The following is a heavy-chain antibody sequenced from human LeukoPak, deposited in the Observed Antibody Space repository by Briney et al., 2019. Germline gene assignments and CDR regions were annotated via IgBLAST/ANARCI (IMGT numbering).Heavy chain of an antibody. CDR1: GYTFTSYA. Sequence: ASVKVSCKASGYTFTSYAMHWVRQAPGQRLEWMGWINAGNGNTKYSQKFHGTLTIPRDTSASTAYMELSSLRSEDTAVYYCARGGCSGGSCYGYYGMDVWGQGTTVTVSS. V-gene: IGHV1-3*01. CDR3: ARGGCSGGSCYGYYGMDV. J-gene: IGHJ6*02. D-gene: IGHD2-15*01. CDR2: INAGNGNT.